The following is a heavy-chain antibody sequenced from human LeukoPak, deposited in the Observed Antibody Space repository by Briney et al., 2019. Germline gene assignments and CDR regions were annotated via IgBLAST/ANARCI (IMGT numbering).Heavy chain of an antibody. CDR1: GGTFTSFA. D-gene: IGHD6-13*01. CDR2: ITPMFGTA. J-gene: IGHJ5*02. V-gene: IGHV1-69*01. CDR3: ARGLEGIAAENWFDP. Sequence: GASVKVSCKASGGTFTSFAINWVRQAPGQGLEWMGGITPMFGTANYAQKFQGRVTITADESTSTAYMELSSLRSEDTAVYYCARGLEGIAAENWFDPWGQGTLVTVSS.